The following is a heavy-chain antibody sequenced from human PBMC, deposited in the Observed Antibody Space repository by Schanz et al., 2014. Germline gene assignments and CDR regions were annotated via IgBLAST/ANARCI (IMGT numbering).Heavy chain of an antibody. D-gene: IGHD3-22*01. CDR1: GFTFSSHW. J-gene: IGHJ3*02. CDR2: INSVGSNT. Sequence: EVQLMESGGGLVKPGGSLRLSCVASGFTFSSHWMHWVRQDPGKGLVWVARINSVGSNTDYADSVTGRFTISRDNAKNTLYLQMNTLRAEDTAVYYCARKMKVGVYGGKGHDSLDIWGQGTMVTVSS. CDR3: ARKMKVGVYGGKGHDSLDI. V-gene: IGHV3-74*02.